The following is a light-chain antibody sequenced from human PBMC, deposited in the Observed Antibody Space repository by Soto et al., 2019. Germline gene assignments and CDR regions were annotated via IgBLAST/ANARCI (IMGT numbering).Light chain of an antibody. J-gene: IGKJ1*01. CDR1: QSISNY. V-gene: IGKV1-6*01. CDR2: AAS. Sequence: IQMAQSPSSLSAFVGDRVTITFGASQSISNYLHWYQQKPGKAPKLLIYAASSLQSGVPSRFSGSGSGTDFTLTISSLQPEDFATYYCLQDYNYPPTFGQGTKVDI. CDR3: LQDYNYPPT.